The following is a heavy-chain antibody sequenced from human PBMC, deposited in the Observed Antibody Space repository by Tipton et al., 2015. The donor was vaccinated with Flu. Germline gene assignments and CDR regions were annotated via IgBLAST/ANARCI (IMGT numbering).Heavy chain of an antibody. D-gene: IGHD6-13*01. V-gene: IGHV3-33*01. J-gene: IGHJ4*02. CDR1: EFTLSNYG. Sequence: RSLRLSCAASEFTLSNYGMHWVRQAPGKGLEWVAAIWHDGSNEYCADSVKGRFTISRDNSKNTLYLLMNSLRAEDTAVYHCARDRILGTGLLLYFDSWGQGTLVTVSS. CDR2: IWHDGSNE. CDR3: ARDRILGTGLLLYFDS.